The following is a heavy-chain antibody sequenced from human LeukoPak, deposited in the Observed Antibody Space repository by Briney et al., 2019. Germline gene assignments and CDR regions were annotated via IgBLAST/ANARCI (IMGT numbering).Heavy chain of an antibody. CDR1: GVSVSSGSYY. J-gene: IGHJ5*02. CDR2: IYYSGST. V-gene: IGHV4-61*01. Sequence: SETLSLTCTVSGVSVSSGSYYWSWIRQPPGKGLEWIGYIYYSGSTNYNPSLKSRVTISVDTSKNQFSLKLSSVTAADTAVYYCARDLVVRGVTKIDPWGQGALVTVSS. CDR3: ARDLVVRGVTKIDP. D-gene: IGHD3-10*01.